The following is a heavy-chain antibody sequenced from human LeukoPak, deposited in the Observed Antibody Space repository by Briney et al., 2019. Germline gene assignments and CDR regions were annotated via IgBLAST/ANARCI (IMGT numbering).Heavy chain of an antibody. D-gene: IGHD1-26*01. J-gene: IGHJ5*02. CDR2: IYYSGST. V-gene: IGHV4-59*01. Sequence: SETLSLTCTVSGGSISSYYWSWIRQPPGKGLGWIGYIYYSGSTNYNPSLKSRVTISVDTSKNQFSLKLSSVTAADTAVYYCARGSLSGNYPGGWFDPWGQGTLVTVSS. CDR3: ARGSLSGNYPGGWFDP. CDR1: GGSISSYY.